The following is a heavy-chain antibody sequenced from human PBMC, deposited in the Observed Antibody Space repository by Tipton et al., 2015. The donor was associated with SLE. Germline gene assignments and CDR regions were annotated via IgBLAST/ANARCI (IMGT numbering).Heavy chain of an antibody. Sequence: TLSLTCTVSGYSISSGYYWGWIRQPPGKGLEWIGSIYHSGSTYYNPSLKSRVTISVDTSKNQFSLKLSSVTAADTAVYYCARDLYCGGDCYGYYYYGMDVWGQGTTVTVSS. CDR1: GYSISSGYY. D-gene: IGHD2-21*01. J-gene: IGHJ6*02. V-gene: IGHV4-38-2*02. CDR2: IYHSGST. CDR3: ARDLYCGGDCYGYYYYGMDV.